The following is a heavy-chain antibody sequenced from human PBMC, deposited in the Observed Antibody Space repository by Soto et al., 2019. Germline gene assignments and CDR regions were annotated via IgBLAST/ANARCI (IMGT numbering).Heavy chain of an antibody. V-gene: IGHV3-30*03. Sequence: QAQLVESGGGVVQPGRSLRLSCAASGFAFSSYGMHWVRQAPGTGLEWVAVISYDGSLQHYADSVKGRFTISRDNSXNVVLLQMSSLRAEDTAVYYCVSGRGYGHASVPYSWGQGTLVSVSS. CDR2: ISYDGSLQ. J-gene: IGHJ4*02. D-gene: IGHD5-18*01. CDR1: GFAFSSYG. CDR3: VSGRGYGHASVPYS.